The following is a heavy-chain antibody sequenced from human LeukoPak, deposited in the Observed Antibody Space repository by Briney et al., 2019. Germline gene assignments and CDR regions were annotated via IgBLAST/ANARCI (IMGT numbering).Heavy chain of an antibody. CDR2: SNPNSGGT. D-gene: IGHD3-22*01. Sequence: ASVKVSCKASGYTFTGYYMHWVRQAPGQGLDWMGWSNPNSGGTNYAQNFQGRVTMTRDTSISTASMELRRLRSDDTAVYYCASDDSSGYYPTYYFDYWGQGTLVTVSS. V-gene: IGHV1-2*02. CDR1: GYTFTGYY. J-gene: IGHJ4*02. CDR3: ASDDSSGYYPTYYFDY.